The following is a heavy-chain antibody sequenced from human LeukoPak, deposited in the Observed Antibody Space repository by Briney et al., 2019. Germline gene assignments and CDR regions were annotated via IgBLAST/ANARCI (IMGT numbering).Heavy chain of an antibody. D-gene: IGHD6-13*01. CDR2: IIPIFGTA. V-gene: IGHV1-69*06. Sequence: SVKVSCKASGGTFSSYAISRVRQAPGQGLEWMGGIIPIFGTANYAQKFQGRVTITADKSTSTAYMELSSLRSEDTAVYYCARGIAAVTYYYYYMDVWGKGTTVTVSS. CDR3: ARGIAAVTYYYYYMDV. J-gene: IGHJ6*03. CDR1: GGTFSSYA.